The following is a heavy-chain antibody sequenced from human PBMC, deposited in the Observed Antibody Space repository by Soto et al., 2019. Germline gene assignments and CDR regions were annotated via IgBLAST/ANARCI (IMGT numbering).Heavy chain of an antibody. V-gene: IGHV3-33*01. D-gene: IGHD2-15*01. CDR2: IWYDGSNK. CDR3: ATWTNCSGGSCYPNDAFDS. J-gene: IGHJ3*02. Sequence: QVQLVESGGGVVQPGRSLRLSCAASGFTFSSYGMHWVRQAPGKGLEWVAVIWYDGSNKYYADSVKGRFTSSRDNSKNTLYLQMNSLRAEDTAVYYCATWTNCSGGSCYPNDAFDSWGQGTMVTVSS. CDR1: GFTFSSYG.